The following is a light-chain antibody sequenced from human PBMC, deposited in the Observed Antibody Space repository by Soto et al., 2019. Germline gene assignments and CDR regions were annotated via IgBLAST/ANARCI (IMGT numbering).Light chain of an antibody. Sequence: SYELTQPLSVSVALGQTARITCGGNNIGSKNVHWYQQKPGPAPVLVIYRDSNRPSGIPERFSGSNSGNTATLTISRAQAGDEADYYCQVWDSSTYVVFGGGTKLTVL. CDR2: RDS. V-gene: IGLV3-9*01. CDR3: QVWDSSTYVV. J-gene: IGLJ2*01. CDR1: NIGSKN.